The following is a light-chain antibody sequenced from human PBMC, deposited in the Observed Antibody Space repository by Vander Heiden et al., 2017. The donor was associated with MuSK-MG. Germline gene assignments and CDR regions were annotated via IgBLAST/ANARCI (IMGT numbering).Light chain of an antibody. Sequence: SYELTQPPSLSVSPGQTASITCSGDKWGDKYACWYQQKPGQCPVLVIYKDSNRPSAIPERFSGSNSGNTATLTIRGTQAMDAAYYYCQAWDSSTVVFGGGTKLTVL. CDR1: KWGDKY. CDR2: KDS. CDR3: QAWDSSTVV. J-gene: IGLJ2*01. V-gene: IGLV3-1*01.